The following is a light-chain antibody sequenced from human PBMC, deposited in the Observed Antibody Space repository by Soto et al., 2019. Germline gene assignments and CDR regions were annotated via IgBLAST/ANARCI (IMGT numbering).Light chain of an antibody. Sequence: QSVLTQPPSASGALGQRVTISCSGGSSNIGSNTVNWYQQPPGTAPKLLICSTDQRSSGVPDRFSGSKSGTSGSLAISGLQCEDEADYCCATWDGSLTGYVFGTGTKLTFL. CDR2: STD. J-gene: IGLJ1*01. V-gene: IGLV1-44*01. CDR1: SSNIGSNT. CDR3: ATWDGSLTGYV.